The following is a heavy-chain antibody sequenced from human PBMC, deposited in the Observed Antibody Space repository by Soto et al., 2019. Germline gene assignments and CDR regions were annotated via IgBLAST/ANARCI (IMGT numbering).Heavy chain of an antibody. J-gene: IGHJ6*02. Sequence: GESLKISCKGSGYSFTSYWIGWVRQMPGKGLEWMGIIYPSDSDTRYSPSFQGRVTMTRDTSTSTVYMELSSLRSEDTAVYYCARDYCSSTSCYNGYYGMDVWGQGTTVTVSS. CDR1: GYSFTSYW. D-gene: IGHD2-2*02. V-gene: IGHV5-51*01. CDR2: IYPSDSDT. CDR3: ARDYCSSTSCYNGYYGMDV.